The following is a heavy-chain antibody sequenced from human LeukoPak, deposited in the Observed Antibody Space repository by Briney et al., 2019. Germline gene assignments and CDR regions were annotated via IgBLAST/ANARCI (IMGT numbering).Heavy chain of an antibody. Sequence: SETLSLTCTVSGGSISSSSYYWGWIRQPPGKGLEWIGSIYYSGSTYYNPSLKSRVTISVDTSKNQFSLKLSSVTAADTAVYYCARRFRYSSSSLGDFDYWGQGTLVTVSS. D-gene: IGHD6-6*01. CDR1: GGSISSSSYY. J-gene: IGHJ4*02. CDR2: IYYSGST. V-gene: IGHV4-39*07. CDR3: ARRFRYSSSSLGDFDY.